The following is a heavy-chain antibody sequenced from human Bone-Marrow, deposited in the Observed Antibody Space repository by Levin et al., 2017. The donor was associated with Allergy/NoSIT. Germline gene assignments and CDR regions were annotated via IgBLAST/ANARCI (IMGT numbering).Heavy chain of an antibody. J-gene: IGHJ6*02. CDR2: ISSNGGST. CDR3: ARDSAPEYYYDSSGSEYYYGMDV. CDR1: GFTFSSYA. Sequence: GGSLRLSCAASGFTFSSYAMHWVRQAPGKGLEYVSAISSNGGSTYYANSVKGRFTISRDNSKNTLYLQMGSLRAEDMAVYYCARDSAPEYYYDSSGSEYYYGMDVWGQGTTVTVSS. V-gene: IGHV3-64*01. D-gene: IGHD3-22*01.